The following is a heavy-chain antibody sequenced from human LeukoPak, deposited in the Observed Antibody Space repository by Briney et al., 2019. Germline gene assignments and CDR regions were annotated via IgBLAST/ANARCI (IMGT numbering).Heavy chain of an antibody. CDR3: ARGLIAAYFDY. D-gene: IGHD6-13*01. CDR1: GGSISSYY. J-gene: IGHJ4*02. Sequence: SETLSLTCTVSGGSISSYYWSWIRQSPGKGLEWIGYIYYSGSTNYNPSLKSRVTISVDTSKNQFSLKLSSVTAADTAVYYCARGLIAAYFDYWGQGTLVTVSS. V-gene: IGHV4-59*01. CDR2: IYYSGST.